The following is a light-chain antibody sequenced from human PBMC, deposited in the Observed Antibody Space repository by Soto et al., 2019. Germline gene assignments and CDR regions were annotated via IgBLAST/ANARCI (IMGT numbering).Light chain of an antibody. V-gene: IGKV1-5*01. CDR2: DAS. J-gene: IGKJ1*01. Sequence: DIQMTQSPYILSASVGDRVTITCRASQSISSWLAWYQQKPGKAPKLLIYDASSLESGVPSRFSGSGSGTEFTLTISSLQPDDFATYYCQQYNSYSWTFGQGTKVDIK. CDR3: QQYNSYSWT. CDR1: QSISSW.